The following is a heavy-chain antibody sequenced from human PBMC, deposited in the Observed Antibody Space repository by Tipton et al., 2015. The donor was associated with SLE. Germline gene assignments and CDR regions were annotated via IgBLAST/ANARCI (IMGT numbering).Heavy chain of an antibody. Sequence: TLSLTCAVSGASFISGPYSWSWIRQTPGKGLEWIGYIYHSGNTYYNPSLESRVTISIDTSKNQFSLKLTSVTAADSAVYSCARGGIDYGDDEGGPGFDDWGQGTLVTVSS. J-gene: IGHJ4*02. D-gene: IGHD4-17*01. V-gene: IGHV4-30-2*05. CDR1: GASFISGPYS. CDR2: IYHSGNT. CDR3: ARGGIDYGDDEGGPGFDD.